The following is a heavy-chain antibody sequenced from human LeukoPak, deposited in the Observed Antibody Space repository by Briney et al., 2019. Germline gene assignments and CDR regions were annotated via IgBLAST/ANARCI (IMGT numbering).Heavy chain of an antibody. CDR2: ISGSGAST. J-gene: IGHJ3*02. D-gene: IGHD4-17*01. CDR1: GFIFSSYA. CDR3: AAFDYGDPGAFDI. Sequence: GGSLRLSCAASGFIFSSYAMSWVRQAPRKGLEWVSAISGSGASTYYADSVKGRFTISRDNSKNTLYLQMNSLRAEDTAVYYCAAFDYGDPGAFDIWGQGTMVTVSS. V-gene: IGHV3-23*01.